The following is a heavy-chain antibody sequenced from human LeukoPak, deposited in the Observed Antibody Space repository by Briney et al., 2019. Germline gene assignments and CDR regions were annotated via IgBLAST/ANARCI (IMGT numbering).Heavy chain of an antibody. Sequence: PSETLSLTCTVSGGSISSSSYYWGWIRQPPGKGLEWIGSIYYSGSTYYNPSLKSRVTISVDTSKNQFSLKLSPVTAADTAVYYCARHNGYSYGLHNWGQGTLVTVSS. D-gene: IGHD5-18*01. CDR3: ARHNGYSYGLHN. V-gene: IGHV4-39*01. CDR1: GGSISSSSYY. CDR2: IYYSGST. J-gene: IGHJ4*02.